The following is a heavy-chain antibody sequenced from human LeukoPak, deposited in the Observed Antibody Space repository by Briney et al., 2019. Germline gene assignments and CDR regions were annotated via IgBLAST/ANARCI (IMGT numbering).Heavy chain of an antibody. CDR1: GGSISSYY. J-gene: IGHJ4*02. CDR2: IYHSGST. V-gene: IGHV4-59*01. CDR3: ARAGYYYGSGSYYNTPHFDY. Sequence: SETLSLTCTVSGGSISSYYWSWIRQPPGKGLEYVGYIYHSGSTYYNPSPKSRVTISVDTSKNQFSLKLSSVTAADTAVYYCARAGYYYGSGSYYNTPHFDYWGQGTLVTVSS. D-gene: IGHD3-10*01.